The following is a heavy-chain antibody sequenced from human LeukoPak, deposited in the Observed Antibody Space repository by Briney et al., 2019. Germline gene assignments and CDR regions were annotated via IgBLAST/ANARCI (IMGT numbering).Heavy chain of an antibody. CDR1: GGSFSGYY. CDR2: INHSGST. Sequence: PSETLSLTCAVYGGSFSGYYWSWIRQPPGKGLEWIGEINHSGSTNYNPSLKSRVTISVDTSKNQFSLKLSSVTAADTAVYYCAWMSMEWVDYWGQGTLVTVSS. D-gene: IGHD3-3*01. J-gene: IGHJ4*02. CDR3: AWMSMEWVDY. V-gene: IGHV4-34*01.